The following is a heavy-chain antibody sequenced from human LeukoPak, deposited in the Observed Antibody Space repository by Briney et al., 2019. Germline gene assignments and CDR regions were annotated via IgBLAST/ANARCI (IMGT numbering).Heavy chain of an antibody. V-gene: IGHV4-59*01. D-gene: IGHD3-10*01. CDR2: IYYRGST. CDR1: GGSISIYY. Sequence: SETLSLTRTVSGGSISIYYWRWIRQPPGKGLGCIWYIYYRGSTNHNPSLKSRVTISVDTSKNQFYLKLSSVTAADTAVYYCASVVRGGDVIDYWGQRTLVTVSS. J-gene: IGHJ4*02. CDR3: ASVVRGGDVIDY.